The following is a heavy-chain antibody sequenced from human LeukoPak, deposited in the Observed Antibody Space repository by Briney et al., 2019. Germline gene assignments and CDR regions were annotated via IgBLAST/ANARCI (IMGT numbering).Heavy chain of an antibody. CDR1: GFSFSSYW. Sequence: GGSLRLSCAASGFSFSSYWMSWVRQAPGKGLEWVANIKEDGSEKNYVDSVKGRFAISRDNAKNSLYLQMNTLRAEDTAVYYCGRSGVVTTAVPFWGQGTLVTVSS. CDR3: GRSGVVTTAVPF. J-gene: IGHJ4*02. V-gene: IGHV3-7*01. CDR2: IKEDGSEK. D-gene: IGHD2-15*01.